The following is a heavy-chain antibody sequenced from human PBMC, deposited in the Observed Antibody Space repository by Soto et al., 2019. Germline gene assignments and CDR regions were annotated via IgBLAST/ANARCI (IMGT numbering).Heavy chain of an antibody. CDR3: ARVGYCNTTSCLFYYYHHGMDA. J-gene: IGHJ6*02. CDR2: IIPIFHTA. D-gene: IGHD2-2*01. Sequence: GXSVKVSCKSSGDTFNSYAISWVRRAPGQGLEWMGGIIPIFHTANYAQKFQARVTMTADESARTAYMELSGLRSEDTAVYYCARVGYCNTTSCLFYYYHHGMDAWGQGTTVTVSS. V-gene: IGHV1-69*13. CDR1: GDTFNSYA.